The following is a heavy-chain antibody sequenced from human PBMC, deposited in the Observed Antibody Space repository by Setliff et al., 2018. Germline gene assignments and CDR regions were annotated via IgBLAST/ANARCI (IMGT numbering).Heavy chain of an antibody. CDR3: ARAVVGYGDLYYFDC. Sequence: AGGSLRLSCAASGFTFSSYSMNWVRQAPGKGLEWVSTIGSIGYADSVKGRFTISRDNAKNSMYLEMNSLRAEDTAFYYCARAVVGYGDLYYFDCWGQGTLVTVSS. D-gene: IGHD4-17*01. V-gene: IGHV3-21*04. CDR2: IGSI. J-gene: IGHJ4*02. CDR1: GFTFSSYS.